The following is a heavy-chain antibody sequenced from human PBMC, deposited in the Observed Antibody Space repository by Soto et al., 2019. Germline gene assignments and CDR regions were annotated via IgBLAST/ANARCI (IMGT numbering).Heavy chain of an antibody. Sequence: SETLSHTCTVSGGPISSYYWSWIRQPPGKGLEWIGYIYYSGSTNYNPSLKSRVTISVDTSKNQFSLKLSSLTAADTAVYYCARALILTGYYIHDAFDIWGQGTMVT. CDR2: IYYSGST. CDR3: ARALILTGYYIHDAFDI. D-gene: IGHD3-9*01. CDR1: GGPISSYY. J-gene: IGHJ3*02. V-gene: IGHV4-59*01.